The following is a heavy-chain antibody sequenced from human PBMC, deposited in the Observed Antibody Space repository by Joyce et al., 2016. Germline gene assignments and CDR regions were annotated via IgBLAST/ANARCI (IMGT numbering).Heavy chain of an antibody. Sequence: QVQLQESGPGLMKPSETLSLSCTVSGVSVRSFSWSWIRRSPGKGLEWMGCVFHSGSTDYNPSLQGRLTISADTSKNQISLRLRSVTAADTAIYFCARHHPTYYDTTAADAFDVWGQGTMVTVSS. CDR1: GVSVRSFS. J-gene: IGHJ3*01. D-gene: IGHD3-22*01. CDR2: VFHSGST. CDR3: ARHHPTYYDTTAADAFDV. V-gene: IGHV4-59*02.